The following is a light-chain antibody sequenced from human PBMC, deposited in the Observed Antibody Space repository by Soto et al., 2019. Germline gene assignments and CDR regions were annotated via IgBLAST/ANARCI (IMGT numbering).Light chain of an antibody. CDR2: EVT. CDR1: SSDVGGFNY. Sequence: QSALTQPASVSGSPGQSITISCTGTSSDVGGFNYVSWFRHHPGKAPKLMIYEVTNRPSGVSNRFSGSKSGNTASLTISGLQAEDEADYYCSSFTSSNTVVFGGGTKVTVL. CDR3: SSFTSSNTVV. V-gene: IGLV2-14*01. J-gene: IGLJ2*01.